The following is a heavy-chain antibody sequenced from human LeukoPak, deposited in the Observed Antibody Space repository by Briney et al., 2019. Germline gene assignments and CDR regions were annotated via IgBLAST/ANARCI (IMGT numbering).Heavy chain of an antibody. V-gene: IGHV4-59*01. Sequence: SETLSLTCTVSGGSIRSYYWSWIRQPPGKGLGWIGYIYNSGSTNYNPSLKSRVTISVDTSKNQFSLKLSSVTAADTAVYYCARDFKYYDSSGYYAFDIWGQGTMVTVSS. CDR3: ARDFKYYDSSGYYAFDI. CDR2: IYNSGST. CDR1: GGSIRSYY. D-gene: IGHD3-22*01. J-gene: IGHJ3*02.